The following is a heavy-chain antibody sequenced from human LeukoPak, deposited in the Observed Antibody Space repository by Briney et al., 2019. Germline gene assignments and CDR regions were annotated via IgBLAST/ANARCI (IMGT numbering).Heavy chain of an antibody. V-gene: IGHV3-11*04. CDR2: ISSSGSTI. J-gene: IGHJ4*02. CDR1: GFTFSDYF. D-gene: IGHD3-16*02. Sequence: GGSLRRSCAASGFTFSDYFMSWIRQGPGKGLERVSYISSSGSTIYYADSVKGRFTISRDNAKNSLYRRMNSLRSDDTAVYYCAAAPQTHRYLGYWGQGTLVTVSS. CDR3: AAAPQTHRYLGY.